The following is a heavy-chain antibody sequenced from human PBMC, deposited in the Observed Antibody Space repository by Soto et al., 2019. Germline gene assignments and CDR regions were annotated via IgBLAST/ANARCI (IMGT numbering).Heavy chain of an antibody. CDR1: GVSISSGGYS. CDR2: IYHSGST. CDR3: ARGEPAYSSCPSSFDY. D-gene: IGHD3-22*01. V-gene: IGHV4-30-2*01. J-gene: IGHJ4*02. Sequence: PSETLSLTCTVSGVSISSGGYSWSWIRQPPGKGQVWIGYIYHSGSTYYNPSLKSQVTISVDRPKNQFSLKLISVTAADTAVFYCARGEPAYSSCPSSFDYWGQGTLVTVS.